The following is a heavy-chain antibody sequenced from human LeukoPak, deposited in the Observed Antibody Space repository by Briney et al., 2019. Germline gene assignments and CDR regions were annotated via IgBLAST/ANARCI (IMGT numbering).Heavy chain of an antibody. Sequence: GGSLRLSCAASGFTIDDYGMSWVRQVAGKGLEWVAGINRNGGRTDYADSVKGRFTISRDNAKNTLYLQMNSLRAEDTAAFYCGRGRPRGYSGYVIDYWGQGTPITVSS. CDR3: GRGRPRGYSGYVIDY. CDR1: GFTIDDYG. J-gene: IGHJ4*02. V-gene: IGHV3-20*04. D-gene: IGHD5-12*01. CDR2: INRNGGRT.